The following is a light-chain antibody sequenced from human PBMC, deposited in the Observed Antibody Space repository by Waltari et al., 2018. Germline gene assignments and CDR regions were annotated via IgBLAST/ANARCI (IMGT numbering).Light chain of an antibody. CDR1: QSLVRSDGNTY. V-gene: IGKV2-30*02. CDR2: KVS. CDR3: MQGTHWPYT. J-gene: IGKJ2*01. Sequence: DVVMTQSPLSLPVTLGQPASISCKSSQSLVRSDGNTYLQWFHQRPGQSPRRLIYKVSTRESGVPDRFSGSGSGTDFTLKISSVEAEDFGVYYCMQGTHWPYTFGQGTKLDIK.